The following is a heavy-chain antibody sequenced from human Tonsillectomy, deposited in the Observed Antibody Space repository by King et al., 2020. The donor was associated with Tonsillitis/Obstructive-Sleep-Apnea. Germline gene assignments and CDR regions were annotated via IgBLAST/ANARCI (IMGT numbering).Heavy chain of an antibody. CDR1: GGSISSYY. J-gene: IGHJ5*02. V-gene: IGHV4-59*08. CDR3: ARLFDTAAPRGCFDP. D-gene: IGHD5-18*01. CDR2: IYYSGST. Sequence: QLQESGPGLVKPSETLSLTCTVSGGSISSYYWSWIRQPPGKGLEWIGYIYYSGSTNYNPYLKSRVTISVDTSKNQFSLKLSSVTAADTAVYYCARLFDTAAPRGCFDPWGQGTLVTVSS.